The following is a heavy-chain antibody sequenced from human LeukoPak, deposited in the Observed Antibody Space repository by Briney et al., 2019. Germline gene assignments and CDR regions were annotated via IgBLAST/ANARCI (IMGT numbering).Heavy chain of an antibody. CDR1: GYTLTELS. D-gene: IGHD4-17*01. CDR2: FDPEDGET. Sequence: ASVKVSFKVSGYTLTELSMHWVRQAPGKGLEWMGGFDPEDGETIYAQKFQGRVTMTEDTSTDTAYMELSSLRSEDTAVYYCAAWGNDYGDYFDAFDIWGQGTMVTVSS. J-gene: IGHJ3*02. V-gene: IGHV1-24*01. CDR3: AAWGNDYGDYFDAFDI.